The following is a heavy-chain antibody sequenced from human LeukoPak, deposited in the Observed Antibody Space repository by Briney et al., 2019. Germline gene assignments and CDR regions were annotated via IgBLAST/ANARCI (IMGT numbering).Heavy chain of an antibody. CDR1: GGSVSTSY. V-gene: IGHV4-59*02. J-gene: IGHJ4*02. CDR3: ARDNHNAYCTGGRCSPFYFDS. D-gene: IGHD2-15*01. CDR2: IAYSVTT. Sequence: PSETLSLTCTVSGGSVSTSYWSWFRQPPGKGPECIGYIAYSVTTNYNPSLKSRVTISLDTSKNQLSLNLSSVTAADTAMYYCARDNHNAYCTGGRCSPFYFDSWGQGVLVTVSS.